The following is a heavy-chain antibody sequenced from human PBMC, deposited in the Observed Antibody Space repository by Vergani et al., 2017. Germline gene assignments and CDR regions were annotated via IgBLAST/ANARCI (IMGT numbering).Heavy chain of an antibody. CDR1: GGSISSGGYS. Sequence: QLQLQESGSGLVKPSQTLSLTCAVSGGSISSGGYSWSWIRQPPGKGLEWIGYIYYSGSTYYNPSLKSRVTISVDTSKNQFSLKLSSVTAADTAVYYCARHGPGYYYGSGKFDPWGQGTLVTVSS. CDR2: IYYSGST. CDR3: ARHGPGYYYGSGKFDP. D-gene: IGHD3-10*01. V-gene: IGHV4-30-2*03. J-gene: IGHJ5*02.